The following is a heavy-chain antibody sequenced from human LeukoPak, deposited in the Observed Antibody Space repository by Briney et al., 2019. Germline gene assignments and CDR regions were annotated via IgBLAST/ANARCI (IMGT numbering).Heavy chain of an antibody. V-gene: IGHV3-9*01. D-gene: IGHD3-22*01. J-gene: IGHJ5*02. CDR1: GFTFDDYA. CDR3: ARSLTMMASYFAA. Sequence: PGRSLRLSCAASGFTFDDYAMHWVRQAPGKGLEWVSGISWNSGRIGYADSVKGRFTISRDNAKISLFLQMNSLRAEDTAVCYCARSLTMMASYFAAWGQRSLVSVSS. CDR2: ISWNSGRI.